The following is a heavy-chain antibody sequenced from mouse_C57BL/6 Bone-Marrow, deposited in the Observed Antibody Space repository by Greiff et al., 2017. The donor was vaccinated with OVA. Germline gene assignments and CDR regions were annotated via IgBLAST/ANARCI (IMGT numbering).Heavy chain of an antibody. CDR2: IDPSDSYT. CDR3: AKEGSSDAMYY. J-gene: IGHJ4*01. V-gene: IGHV1-69*01. Sequence: PGQGLEWIGEIDPSDSYTNYNQKFKGKSTLTVDKSSSTAYMQLSSLTSEDSAFYYCAKEGSSDAMYYWGQGTSVTVSS. D-gene: IGHD1-1*01.